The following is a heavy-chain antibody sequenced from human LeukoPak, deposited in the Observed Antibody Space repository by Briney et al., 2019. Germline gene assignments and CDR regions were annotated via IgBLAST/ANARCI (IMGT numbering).Heavy chain of an antibody. CDR2: IQIGGST. CDR3: ARSGYSLNFDY. CDR1: GGSISSGSYY. V-gene: IGHV4-61*09. D-gene: IGHD3-22*01. J-gene: IGHJ4*02. Sequence: SQTLSLTCTVSGGSISSGSYYWNWIRQRQPAGKGLEWIGHIQIGGSTNYNPSLKSRITISVDTSKNHFSLTLSSVTAADTAVYYCARSGYSLNFDYWGQGTLVTVSS.